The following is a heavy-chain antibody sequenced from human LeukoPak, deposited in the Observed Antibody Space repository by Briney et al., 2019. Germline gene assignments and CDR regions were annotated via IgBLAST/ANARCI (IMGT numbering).Heavy chain of an antibody. J-gene: IGHJ4*02. CDR3: ARGPLIAAAGTW. CDR2: ISGTGGST. CDR1: GFTFNTYA. D-gene: IGHD6-13*01. Sequence: GGSLRLSCAASGFTFNTYAMNWVRQAPGKGLEWVSDISGTGGSTYYADSVKGRFTISRDNSKNSLFLQMNSLRAEDTAVYYCARGPLIAAAGTWWGQGTLVTVSS. V-gene: IGHV3-23*01.